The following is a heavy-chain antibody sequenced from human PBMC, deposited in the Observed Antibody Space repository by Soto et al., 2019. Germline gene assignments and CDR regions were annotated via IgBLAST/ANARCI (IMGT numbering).Heavy chain of an antibody. J-gene: IGHJ3*02. CDR3: ARGGSEYSSSPGAFDI. D-gene: IGHD6-6*01. Sequence: QVQLQESGPGLVKPSETLSLTCTVSGGSVSSGSYYWSWIRQPPGKGLEWSGYIYYSGSTNYNPSLKSRVTISVDTSKNQFSPKLSSVTAADTAVYYCARGGSEYSSSPGAFDIWGQGTMVTVSS. V-gene: IGHV4-61*01. CDR2: IYYSGST. CDR1: GGSVSSGSYY.